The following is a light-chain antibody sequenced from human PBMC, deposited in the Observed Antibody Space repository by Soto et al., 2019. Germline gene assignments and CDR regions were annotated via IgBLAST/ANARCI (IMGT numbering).Light chain of an antibody. Sequence: QSALTQPASVSGSPGQTITISCTGTSSDVGGYAYVSWYQQYPGKVPKLVISEVSNRPSGVSHRFSGSKSGNTASLTISGLQAEDEADYYCCSYAGPSTFVIFGGGTKLTVL. V-gene: IGLV2-23*02. CDR3: CSYAGPSTFVI. J-gene: IGLJ2*01. CDR2: EVS. CDR1: SSDVGGYAY.